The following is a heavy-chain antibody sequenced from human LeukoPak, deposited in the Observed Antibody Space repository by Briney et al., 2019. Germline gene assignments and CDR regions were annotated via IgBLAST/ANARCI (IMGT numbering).Heavy chain of an antibody. J-gene: IGHJ4*02. Sequence: SETLSLTCTFSGGSISSSSYYWGWIRQPPGKGLEWIGSIYYSGSTYYNPSLKSRVTISVDTSKNQFSLKLSSVTAADTAVYYCACIYSYGYYFDYWGQGTLVTVSS. CDR1: GGSISSSSYY. CDR2: IYYSGST. V-gene: IGHV4-39*01. CDR3: ACIYSYGYYFDY. D-gene: IGHD5-18*01.